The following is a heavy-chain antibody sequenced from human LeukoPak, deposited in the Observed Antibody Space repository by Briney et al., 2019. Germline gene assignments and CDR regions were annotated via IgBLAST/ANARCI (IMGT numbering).Heavy chain of an antibody. CDR2: VHYTWNT. J-gene: IGHJ6*02. D-gene: IGHD5/OR15-5a*01. CDR3: ARVASKGGMDV. Sequence: SETLSLTCSVSGGSIGSYHWSWIRQPPGKGLEWNGHVHYTWNTKYNPSLTGRVSISLDRSKNQFSLSLSSLTAADTAVYYCARVASKGGMDVWGQGTTVIVSS. CDR1: GGSIGSYH. V-gene: IGHV4-59*01.